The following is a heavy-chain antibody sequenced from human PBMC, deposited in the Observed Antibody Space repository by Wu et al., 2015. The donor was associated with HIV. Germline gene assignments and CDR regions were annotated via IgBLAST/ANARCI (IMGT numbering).Heavy chain of an antibody. J-gene: IGHJ4*02. V-gene: IGHV1-2*06. D-gene: IGHD3-16*01. CDR1: GYTFTDYM. CDR2: LNPSGGRV. Sequence: QVQLIQSGTEVKRPGASVKVSCKTSGYTFTDYMIYWFRQAPGEGLEWMGRLNPSGGRVDYEQKFQGRITLTSDTSVSTVYMEVNSLRDDDTAVYYCARSIYYDDSTGTPYKSDFWGQGTLVSVSS. CDR3: ARSIYYDDSTGTPYKSDF.